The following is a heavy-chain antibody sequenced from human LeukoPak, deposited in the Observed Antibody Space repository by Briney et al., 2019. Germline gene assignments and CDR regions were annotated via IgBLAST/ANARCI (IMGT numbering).Heavy chain of an antibody. Sequence: GGSLRLSCAASGFTFSGSVMHWVRQASGKGLEWVGRIRSKANSYATEYAASVKGRFTISRDDSKNTAFLQMNSLKTEDTAVYFCTRVSYGYGGYWGQGTLVTVSS. CDR3: TRVSYGYGGY. CDR1: GFTFSGSV. J-gene: IGHJ4*02. CDR2: IRSKANSYAT. V-gene: IGHV3-73*01. D-gene: IGHD5-18*01.